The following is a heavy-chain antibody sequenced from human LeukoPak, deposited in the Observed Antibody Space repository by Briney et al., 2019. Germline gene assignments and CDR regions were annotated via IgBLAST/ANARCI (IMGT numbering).Heavy chain of an antibody. Sequence: GASVKVSCKASGGTFSSYAISWVRQAPGQGLEWMGGIIPIFGTANYAQKFQGRVTITADESTSTAYMELSSLRSEDTAVYYCARDLHSGSYYYYYGMDVWGQGTTVTVSS. CDR3: ARDLHSGSYYYYYGMDV. J-gene: IGHJ6*02. CDR2: IIPIFGTA. D-gene: IGHD1-26*01. V-gene: IGHV1-69*13. CDR1: GGTFSSYA.